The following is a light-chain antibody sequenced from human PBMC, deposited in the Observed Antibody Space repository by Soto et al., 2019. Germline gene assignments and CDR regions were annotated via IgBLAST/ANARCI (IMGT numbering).Light chain of an antibody. J-gene: IGLJ2*01. V-gene: IGLV2-11*01. CDR3: CSYAGSFTLKV. Sequence: QSVLTQPRSVTGSLGQSVTISCSGTSSDLGGYNYVSWYQQHPGRAPKLMIYDVSRRPSGVPNRFSGSKSGNTASLSISGLQAEDEADYYCCSYAGSFTLKVFGGGTKVTVL. CDR1: SSDLGGYNY. CDR2: DVS.